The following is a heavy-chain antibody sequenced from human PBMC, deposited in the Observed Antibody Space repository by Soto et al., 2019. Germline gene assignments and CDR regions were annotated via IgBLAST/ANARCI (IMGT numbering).Heavy chain of an antibody. J-gene: IGHJ5*02. CDR1: GGTFSSYA. CDR2: IIPIFGTA. V-gene: IGHV1-69*01. D-gene: IGHD6-6*01. CDR3: ARDADSSSPYGGWFDP. Sequence: QVQLVQSGAEVKKPGSSVKVSCKASGGTFSSYAISWVRQAPGQGLEWMGGIIPIFGTANYAQKFQGRVTITADESTSTAYMELSSLRSEDTAVYYCARDADSSSPYGGWFDPWGQGTLVTVSS.